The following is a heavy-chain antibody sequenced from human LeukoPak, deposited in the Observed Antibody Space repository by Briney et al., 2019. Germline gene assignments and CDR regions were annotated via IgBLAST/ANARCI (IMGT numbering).Heavy chain of an antibody. CDR3: ARDNIVVVPAAFPRERWFDP. J-gene: IGHJ5*02. CDR1: GYTFTSHA. V-gene: IGHV1-69*13. Sequence: SVKVSCKASGYTFTSHAISWVRQAPGQGLEWMGGIIPIFGTANYAQKFQGRVTITADESTSTAYMELSSLRSEDTAVYYCARDNIVVVPAAFPRERWFDPWGQGTLVTVSS. CDR2: IIPIFGTA. D-gene: IGHD2-2*01.